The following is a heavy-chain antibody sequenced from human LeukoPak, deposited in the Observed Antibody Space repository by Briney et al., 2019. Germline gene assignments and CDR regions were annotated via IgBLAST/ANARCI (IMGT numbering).Heavy chain of an antibody. V-gene: IGHV3-53*01. J-gene: IGHJ3*02. CDR1: GFIVSGKY. CDR2: IRSGGST. CDR3: AREGSFDSSGYNAALDI. Sequence: GGSLRLSCAASGFIVSGKYMSWVRQAPGKGLEWVSVIRSGGSTSYADSVKGRFTISRDNSKNTLYLQMNSLRAEDTAVYYCAREGSFDSSGYNAALDIWGQGTMVTVSA. D-gene: IGHD3-22*01.